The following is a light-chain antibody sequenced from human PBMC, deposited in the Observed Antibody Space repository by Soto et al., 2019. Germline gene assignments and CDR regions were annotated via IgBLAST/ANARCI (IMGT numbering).Light chain of an antibody. CDR3: CSYAGRSTFVL. CDR1: SYYVGSYNL. V-gene: IGLV2-23*03. Sequence: QSALTQPASVSGSPGQSITISCTGTSYYVGSYNLVSWYQQHPGKAPKLMIYEGSKRPSGVSDRFSAFKSVNTASLTISGLQAEDEADYYCCSYAGRSTFVLFGGGTKLTVL. CDR2: EGS. J-gene: IGLJ2*01.